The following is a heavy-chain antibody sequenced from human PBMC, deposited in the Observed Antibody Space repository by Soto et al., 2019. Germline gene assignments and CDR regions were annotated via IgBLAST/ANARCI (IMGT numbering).Heavy chain of an antibody. J-gene: IGHJ6*02. Sequence: EGQLVESGGGLVKPGGSLRLSCVGSGFVFGSSAMTWVRQAPGKGLEWVASISSSGTYIDYADSVKGRFTTSRDNANNLLFLQMTSLRGDDTAVYYCARAGGAAARPKFYAGLDVWGQGTTVSVSS. CDR3: ARAGGAAARPKFYAGLDV. D-gene: IGHD6-6*01. CDR1: GFVFGSSA. CDR2: ISSSGTYI. V-gene: IGHV3-21*02.